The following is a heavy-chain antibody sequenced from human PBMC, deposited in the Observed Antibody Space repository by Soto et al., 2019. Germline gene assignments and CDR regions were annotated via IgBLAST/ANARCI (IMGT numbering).Heavy chain of an antibody. Sequence: EVQLLESGGGLVHPGGSLRLSCVGSGFFFSSYTMTCVGQSPGKVLEWVSSFSATSENTYYADSVRGRFTISRDNSKNTLSLQMYSLTAEATAMYYCAKARDQQWVRLPFDYWCQGILVIASS. CDR2: FSATSENT. CDR1: GFFFSSYT. V-gene: IGHV3-23*01. D-gene: IGHD6-19*01. J-gene: IGHJ4*02. CDR3: AKARDQQWVRLPFDY.